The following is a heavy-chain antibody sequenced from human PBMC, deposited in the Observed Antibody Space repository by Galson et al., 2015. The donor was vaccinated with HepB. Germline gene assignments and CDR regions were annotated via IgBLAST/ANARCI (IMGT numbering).Heavy chain of an antibody. Sequence: SLRLSCAASGFTFSSYWMHWVRQAPGKGLVWVSRMNADGSTTNYADSVKGRFSISRDNAKNTLYLQLNSLRAEDTAVYYCIRAGYYRFDYWGQGTLVTVSS. CDR1: GFTFSSYW. CDR2: MNADGSTT. V-gene: IGHV3-74*01. D-gene: IGHD2/OR15-2a*01. J-gene: IGHJ4*02. CDR3: IRAGYYRFDY.